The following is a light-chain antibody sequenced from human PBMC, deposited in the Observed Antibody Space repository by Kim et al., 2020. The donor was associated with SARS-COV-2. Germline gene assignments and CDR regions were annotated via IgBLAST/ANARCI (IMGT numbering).Light chain of an antibody. Sequence: QSALTQPASVSGSPGQSITISCTGTSSDVGGFDFVSWYQQHPGRAPKPLISDVRNRPPGISSRFSGSKSGNTASLTISGLQPEDEADYYCSSNSARTTVLFGGGTQLTVL. J-gene: IGLJ2*01. CDR3: SSNSARTTVL. CDR2: DVR. V-gene: IGLV2-14*03. CDR1: SSDVGGFDF.